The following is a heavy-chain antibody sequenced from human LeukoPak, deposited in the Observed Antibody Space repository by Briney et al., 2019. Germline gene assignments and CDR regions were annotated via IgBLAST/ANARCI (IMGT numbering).Heavy chain of an antibody. D-gene: IGHD3-16*01. J-gene: IGHJ4*02. CDR1: GGSISSSDYS. CDR2: LYHSGST. V-gene: IGHV4-30-2*01. CDR3: ARKITFGGQSSFDT. Sequence: PSETLSLTCAVSGGSISSSDYSWSWIRQPPGKGLEWIGYLYHSGSTYYNPSLKGRVTISLDSSKNEFSLRLNSVTAADTAVYFCARKITFGGQSSFDTWGQGTLVTVSS.